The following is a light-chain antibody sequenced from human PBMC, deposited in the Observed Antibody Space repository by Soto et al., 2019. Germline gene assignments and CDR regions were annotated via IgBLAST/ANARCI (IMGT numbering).Light chain of an antibody. CDR1: QSVSSR. J-gene: IGKJ5*01. Sequence: EILMTQSPGTLSLSPGERATLSCRSSQSVSSRLAWYQQKPGQAPRLLISGASRRATGIPDRFSGSGSGTDFTLTISRLEPEDFALYYCQHYVGGSTITFGQGTRLEIK. V-gene: IGKV3-20*01. CDR2: GAS. CDR3: QHYVGGSTIT.